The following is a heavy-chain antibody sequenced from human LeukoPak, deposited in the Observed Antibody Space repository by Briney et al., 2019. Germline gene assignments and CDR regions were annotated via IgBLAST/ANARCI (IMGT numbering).Heavy chain of an antibody. D-gene: IGHD6-13*01. V-gene: IGHV3-9*01. Sequence: PGRSLRLSCAAAGFTFDAYGMQWVRQAPGKGRGWVTGISWNSGSIGYADSVKGRFTISRDNAKNSLYLQMNSLRAEDTALYYCAKVATAGQYYFDYWGQGTMVTVSS. CDR1: GFTFDAYG. CDR2: ISWNSGSI. J-gene: IGHJ4*02. CDR3: AKVATAGQYYFDY.